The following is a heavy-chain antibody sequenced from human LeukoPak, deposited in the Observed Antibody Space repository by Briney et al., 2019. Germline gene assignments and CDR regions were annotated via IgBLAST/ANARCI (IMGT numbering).Heavy chain of an antibody. CDR1: GFTFSSYA. J-gene: IGHJ4*02. CDR2: ISSSADTI. D-gene: IGHD4-17*01. CDR3: ARVNPGYGDPLDY. V-gene: IGHV3-23*01. Sequence: GGPLRLSCAASGFTFSSYAMSWVRQAPGKGLEWVSVISSSADTIHYADSVKGRFTISRDNSKNTLYLQMNSLRAEDTAVYYCARVNPGYGDPLDYWGQGILVTVSS.